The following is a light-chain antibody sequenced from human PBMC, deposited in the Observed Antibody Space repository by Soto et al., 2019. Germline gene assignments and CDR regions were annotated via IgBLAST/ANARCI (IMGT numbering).Light chain of an antibody. CDR1: QSIRSY. J-gene: IGKJ3*01. V-gene: IGKV1-39*01. CDR2: AAS. CDR3: QQSYSTPSV. Sequence: DIKMTQSPSSLSASVGGTVTITCRASQSIRSYLNWYQQKPGKAPKLLIYAASSLQSGVPSRFSGSGSGTDFTLTISSMQPEDFATYYCQQSYSTPSVFGPGTKVDIK.